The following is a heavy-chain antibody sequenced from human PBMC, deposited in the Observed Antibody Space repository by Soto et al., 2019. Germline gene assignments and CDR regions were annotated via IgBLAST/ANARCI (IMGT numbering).Heavy chain of an antibody. CDR1: GYTFTTYS. V-gene: IGHV1-3*01. CDR3: ARSLSTSGGWFDP. D-gene: IGHD2-2*01. J-gene: IGHJ5*02. CDR2: IDAGNGNT. Sequence: QVQLVQSGAEVKKPGASVKASCKTSGYTFTTYSLHWVRQAPGQRLEWLGWIDAGNGNTQYSQKFQGRVTITRDTYASTALMDLSSLRAEDTAEYYCARSLSTSGGWFDPWGQGTLVTVSS.